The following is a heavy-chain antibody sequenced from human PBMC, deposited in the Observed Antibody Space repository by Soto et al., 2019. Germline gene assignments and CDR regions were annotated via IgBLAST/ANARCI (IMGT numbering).Heavy chain of an antibody. D-gene: IGHD6-19*01. Sequence: PGGSLRLSCAASGFTFDDYAMHWVRQAPGKGLEWVSGISWNSGSIGYADSVKGRFTISRDNAKNSLYLQMNSLRAEDTALYYCAKDRKQWLAGGPVDYWGQGTLVTVSS. J-gene: IGHJ4*02. V-gene: IGHV3-9*01. CDR1: GFTFDDYA. CDR2: ISWNSGSI. CDR3: AKDRKQWLAGGPVDY.